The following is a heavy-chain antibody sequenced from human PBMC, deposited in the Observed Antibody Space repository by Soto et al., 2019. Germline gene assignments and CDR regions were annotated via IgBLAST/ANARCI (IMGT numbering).Heavy chain of an antibody. CDR2: MNPNSGNT. CDR3: ARAGYTVTTLWRRDYYYYYYMDV. Sequence: ASVKVSCKASGYTFTSYDINWVRQATGQGLEWMGWMNPNSGNTGYAQKFQGRVTMTRNTSISTAYMELSSLRSEDTAVYYCARAGYTVTTLWRRDYYYYYYMDVWGKGTTVTVSS. CDR1: GYTFTSYD. J-gene: IGHJ6*03. V-gene: IGHV1-8*01. D-gene: IGHD4-17*01.